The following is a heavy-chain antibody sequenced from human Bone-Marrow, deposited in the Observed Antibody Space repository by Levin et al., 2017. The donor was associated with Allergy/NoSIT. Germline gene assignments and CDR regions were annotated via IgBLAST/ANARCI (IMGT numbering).Heavy chain of an antibody. CDR1: GFSLSTSGVG. CDR3: ARGSSGYYSFDY. V-gene: IGHV2-5*02. Sequence: SGPTLVKPTQTLTLTCTFSGFSLSTSGVGVGWICQPPGKALEWLALIYWDDDKRYSPSLKSRLTITKDTSKNQVVLTMTNMDPVDTATYYCARGSSGYYSFDYWGQGTLVTVSS. D-gene: IGHD3-22*01. CDR2: IYWDDDK. J-gene: IGHJ4*02.